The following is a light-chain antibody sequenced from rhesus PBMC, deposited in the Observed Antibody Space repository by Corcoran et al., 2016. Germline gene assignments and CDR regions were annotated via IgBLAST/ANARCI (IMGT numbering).Light chain of an antibody. CDR3: YQHSSGYS. CDR1: QSVSSY. CDR2: GAS. Sequence: QVILTQSPATLSLSPGERATLSCRASQSVSSYLAWYQQKPGQAPRLLNYGASSRATGIPESCRGSGSGTYFPLTISSLEPEDVVVYHCYQHSSGYSFGHGTKVAIK. V-gene: IGKV3-10*01. J-gene: IGKJ2*01.